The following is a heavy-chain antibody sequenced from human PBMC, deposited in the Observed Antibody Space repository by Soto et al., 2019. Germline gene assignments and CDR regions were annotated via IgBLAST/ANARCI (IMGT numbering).Heavy chain of an antibody. Sequence: SGPALVNPTQTLTLTCTFSGFSLSTSGVGVGWIRQPPGKALEWLAMIYWDDDKRYSPSLKSRLTITKDTSKNQVVLTMPNMDPVETSTYYCGHSKGLAEAGPDRKNVFPYWGEGTMVTVSS. CDR3: GHSKGLAEAGPDRKNVFPY. D-gene: IGHD6-19*01. V-gene: IGHV2-5*02. CDR2: IYWDDDK. CDR1: GFSLSTSGVG. J-gene: IGHJ4*02.